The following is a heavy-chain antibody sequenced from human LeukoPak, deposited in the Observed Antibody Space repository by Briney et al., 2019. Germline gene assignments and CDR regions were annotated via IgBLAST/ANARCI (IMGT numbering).Heavy chain of an antibody. Sequence: GGSLRLSCAASGFTFSSYWMTWVRQAPGKGLEWVANIKEGGSEKNYVDSVKGRFTISRDNAKNSLFLQMNSLRAEDTAVYYCASGGCTNCYSLCDHWGQGTLVTVSS. CDR1: GFTFSSYW. D-gene: IGHD2-2*01. CDR3: ASGGCTNCYSLCDH. V-gene: IGHV3-7*01. CDR2: IKEGGSEK. J-gene: IGHJ4*02.